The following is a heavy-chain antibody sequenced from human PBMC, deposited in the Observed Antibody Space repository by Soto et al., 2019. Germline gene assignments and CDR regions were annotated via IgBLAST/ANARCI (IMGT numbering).Heavy chain of an antibody. J-gene: IGHJ4*02. CDR1: GDSITSEGYH. CDR2: IYYSGST. D-gene: IGHD3-22*01. Sequence: QVHLQESGPGLVKPSQTLYLTCTVSGDSITSEGYHWSWIRQRPGKGLEWIGYIYYSGSTYYSPSLKSRLTISEDPSKNQFSLKLSSVTAADTAVYYCARGPITMVVVTLWGQGTLVTVSS. V-gene: IGHV4-31*03. CDR3: ARGPITMVVVTL.